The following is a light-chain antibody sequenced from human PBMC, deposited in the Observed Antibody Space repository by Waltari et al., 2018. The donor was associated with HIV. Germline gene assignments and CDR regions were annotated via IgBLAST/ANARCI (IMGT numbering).Light chain of an antibody. CDR2: GAS. V-gene: IGKV3-20*01. J-gene: IGKJ4*01. Sequence: EIVLTQSPGTLSLSLGERATLSCRASQSVSSNYLAWYQHKPGQAPRLLIYGASSRATGIPDRFSGSWSGTDFTLTISRLEPADFAVYYCQQYGSSPRALTFGGGTKVEIK. CDR1: QSVSSNY. CDR3: QQYGSSPRALT.